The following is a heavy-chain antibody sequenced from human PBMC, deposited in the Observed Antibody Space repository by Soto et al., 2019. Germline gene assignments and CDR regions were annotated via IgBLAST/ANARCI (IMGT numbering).Heavy chain of an antibody. CDR2: IIPIFGTA. V-gene: IGHV1-69*06. J-gene: IGHJ4*02. CDR1: GVTFSSYA. Sequence: PLNRSSEASGVTFSSYAISWVRQAPGQGLEWMGGIIPIFGTANYAQKFQGRVTITADKSTSTAYMELSSLRSEDTAVYYCASVWSGYYLYYFDYWGQGTLVTVSS. D-gene: IGHD3-3*01. CDR3: ASVWSGYYLYYFDY.